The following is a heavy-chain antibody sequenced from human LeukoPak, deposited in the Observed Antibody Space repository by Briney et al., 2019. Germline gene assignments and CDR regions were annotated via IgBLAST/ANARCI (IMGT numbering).Heavy chain of an antibody. J-gene: IGHJ4*02. CDR3: ARRAGAYSHPYDY. D-gene: IGHD4/OR15-4a*01. CDR2: IYSDNT. V-gene: IGHV3-53*01. Sequence: PGGSLRLSCTVSGFTVSSNSVSWVRQAPGKGLEWVSFIYSDNTHYSDSVKRRFTISRDDSKNTLYLQMSSLRAEDTAVYYCARRAGAYSHPYDYWGQGTLVTVSS. CDR1: GFTVSSNS.